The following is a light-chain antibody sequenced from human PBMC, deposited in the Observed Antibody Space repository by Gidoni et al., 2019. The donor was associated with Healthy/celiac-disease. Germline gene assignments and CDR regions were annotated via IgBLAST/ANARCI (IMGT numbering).Light chain of an antibody. CDR2: DVS. Sequence: QSALTQPASVSGSPVQSITISCTGTSSDVGGYNYVSWYQQHPGKAPKRMIYDVSNRPSGVSNRFAGSKSGNTAPLTISGLQAEDEADYYCSSYTSSSTLVFGGGTKLTVL. V-gene: IGLV2-14*01. CDR3: SSYTSSSTLV. CDR1: SSDVGGYNY. J-gene: IGLJ2*01.